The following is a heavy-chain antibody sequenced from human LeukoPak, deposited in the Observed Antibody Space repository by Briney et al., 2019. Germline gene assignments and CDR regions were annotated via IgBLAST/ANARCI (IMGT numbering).Heavy chain of an antibody. J-gene: IGHJ4*02. CDR3: AKDPVVAVAGTGYFDY. V-gene: IGHV3-9*01. CDR1: GFTFDDYA. D-gene: IGHD6-19*01. Sequence: GGSLRLSCAASGFTFDDYAMHWVRQAPGKGLEWVSGISWNSGSIGYADSVKGRFTISRDNAKNSLYLQMNSLRAEDTALYYCAKDPVVAVAGTGYFDYWGQGTLVTVSS. CDR2: ISWNSGSI.